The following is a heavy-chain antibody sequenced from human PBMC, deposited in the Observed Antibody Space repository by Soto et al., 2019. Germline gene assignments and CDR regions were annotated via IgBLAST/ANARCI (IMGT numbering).Heavy chain of an antibody. Sequence: GVSLRLSCAASGFIFTNFYMTWIRHAPGKGLELVSYISPGGDIINYVDSVKGRFTISRDNTNRLVYLHMNSVRAEDTAVYYCTLAPRITDFWCQGTLVTVSS. CDR1: GFIFTNFY. CDR3: TLAPRITDF. J-gene: IGHJ4*02. CDR2: ISPGGDII. V-gene: IGHV3-11*01. D-gene: IGHD3-16*01.